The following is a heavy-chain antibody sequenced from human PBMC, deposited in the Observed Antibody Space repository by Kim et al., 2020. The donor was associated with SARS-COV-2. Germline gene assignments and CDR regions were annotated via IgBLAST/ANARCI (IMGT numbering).Heavy chain of an antibody. D-gene: IGHD4-17*01. J-gene: IGHJ4*02. V-gene: IGHV3-23*01. Sequence: GGSLRLSCAASGFTFSTYAMSWVRQAPGKGLEWVSSIRLRDVITFYADSVKGRFTISRDNSKNTVYLQMNSLRVEDTAIYYCAKAGVGDYVDPDYWGPGTLVTVSS. CDR3: AKAGVGDYVDPDY. CDR2: IRLRDVIT. CDR1: GFTFSTYA.